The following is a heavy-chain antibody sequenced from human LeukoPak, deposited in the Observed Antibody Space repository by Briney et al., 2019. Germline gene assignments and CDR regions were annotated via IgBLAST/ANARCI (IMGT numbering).Heavy chain of an antibody. Sequence: GGSLRLSCAASGFTFSYYSMTWIRQAPGKGLEWISYISISGNSIDYAASVKGRFTISRDNAEKSLYLQMNSLRAEDTAVYFCARNSSAYISPYYYNYMDVWGEGTTVTVSS. CDR1: GFTFSYYS. D-gene: IGHD3-22*01. J-gene: IGHJ6*03. V-gene: IGHV3-11*01. CDR2: ISISGNSI. CDR3: ARNSSAYISPYYYNYMDV.